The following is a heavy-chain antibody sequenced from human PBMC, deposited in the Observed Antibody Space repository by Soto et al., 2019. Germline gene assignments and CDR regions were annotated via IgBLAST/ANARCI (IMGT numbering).Heavy chain of an antibody. Sequence: EVQLVESGGGLVQPDRSLRLSCAASGFTFDDFAMHWVRQPPGKGLEWVSIITWNSGTIAYADSVKGRFTISRDNAKNSLYLQMNSLRAEDTALYFCAKDSGRDGYTPFDYWGQGTLVTVSS. D-gene: IGHD5-12*01. V-gene: IGHV3-9*01. CDR2: ITWNSGTI. CDR1: GFTFDDFA. J-gene: IGHJ4*02. CDR3: AKDSGRDGYTPFDY.